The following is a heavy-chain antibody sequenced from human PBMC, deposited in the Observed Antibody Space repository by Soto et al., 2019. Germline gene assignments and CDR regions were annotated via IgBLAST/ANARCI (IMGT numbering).Heavy chain of an antibody. CDR1: GGSFRDFY. CDR2: INHSGST. CDR3: GGIAGAD. J-gene: IGHJ1*01. D-gene: IGHD6-13*01. V-gene: IGHV4-34*01. Sequence: QVQLQQWGAGLLKPSETLSLTCAVYGGSFRDFYWSWIRQPPGKGLEWIGEINHSGSTNYNPSLKSRVTISVDTSKNQFSLKLTSVTAADTAVYYCGGIAGADWGQGTLVTVSS.